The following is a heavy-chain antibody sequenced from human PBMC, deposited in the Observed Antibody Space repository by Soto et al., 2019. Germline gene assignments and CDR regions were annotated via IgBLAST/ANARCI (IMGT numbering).Heavy chain of an antibody. CDR2: ISGSGGST. Sequence: VGPLRLSCAASGVTCGGFAMSWVRQTPGKGLEWVSAISGSGGSTYYADSVKGRFTISRDNSKNTLYLQMNSLRAEDTAVYYCANYLMSTVKDYDYWGQGTLVTVSS. CDR3: ANYLMSTVKDYDY. CDR1: GVTCGGFA. J-gene: IGHJ4*02. D-gene: IGHD4-4*01. V-gene: IGHV3-23*01.